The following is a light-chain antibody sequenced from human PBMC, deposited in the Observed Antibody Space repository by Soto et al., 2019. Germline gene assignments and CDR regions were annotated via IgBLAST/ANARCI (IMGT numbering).Light chain of an antibody. CDR1: QTISSW. V-gene: IGKV1-39*01. CDR3: QQSYSFPKT. CDR2: TTS. Sequence: DIQMTQSPSTLSGSVGDRVTITCRASQTISSWLAWYQQKPGKAPKLLIYTTSSLQSGVPSRFSGSGSGTDFTLTISSLQPEDFATYFCQQSYSFPKTFGQGTKVEI. J-gene: IGKJ1*01.